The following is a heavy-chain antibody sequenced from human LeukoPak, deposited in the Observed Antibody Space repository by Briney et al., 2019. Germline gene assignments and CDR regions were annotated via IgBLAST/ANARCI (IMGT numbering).Heavy chain of an antibody. Sequence: SETLSLTCTVSGYSISSGYYWGWIRQPPGKGLEWIGSIYHSGSTYYNPSLKSRVTISVDTSKNQFSLKLSSVTAADTAVYYCARRIVGATTPFDYWGQGTLVTVSS. CDR1: GYSISSGYY. D-gene: IGHD1-26*01. CDR3: ARRIVGATTPFDY. J-gene: IGHJ4*02. CDR2: IYHSGST. V-gene: IGHV4-38-2*02.